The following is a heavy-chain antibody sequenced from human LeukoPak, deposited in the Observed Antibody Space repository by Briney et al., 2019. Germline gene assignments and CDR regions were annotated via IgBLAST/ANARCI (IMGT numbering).Heavy chain of an antibody. J-gene: IGHJ4*02. CDR3: AKGRKAAAGTTPEFDY. CDR2: LSYDGSNR. Sequence: PGRSLRLSCAASGFTFSSYGIHWVRQAPGKGLVWVAVLSYDGSNRYYADSVKGRFTISRDNSKNTLYLQMHSLRPEDTAVYYCAKGRKAAAGTTPEFDYWGEGTLVTVSS. V-gene: IGHV3-30*18. D-gene: IGHD6-13*01. CDR1: GFTFSSYG.